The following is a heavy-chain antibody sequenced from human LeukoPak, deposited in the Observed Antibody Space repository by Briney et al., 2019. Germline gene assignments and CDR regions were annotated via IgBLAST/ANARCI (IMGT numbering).Heavy chain of an antibody. J-gene: IGHJ4*02. CDR1: GFTFSSYG. CDR2: ISYDGSNK. Sequence: PGGSLRLSCAASGFTFSSYGMHWVRQAPGKGLEWVAVISYDGSNKYYADSVKGRFTISRDNSKNTLYPQMNSLRAEDTAVYYCGRYGYNKGWFDYWGQGTLVTVSS. CDR3: GRYGYNKGWFDY. V-gene: IGHV3-30*03. D-gene: IGHD5-24*01.